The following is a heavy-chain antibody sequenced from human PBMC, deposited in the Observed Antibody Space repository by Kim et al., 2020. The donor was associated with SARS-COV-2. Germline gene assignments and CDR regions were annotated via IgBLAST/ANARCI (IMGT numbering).Heavy chain of an antibody. CDR1: GYIFNEYY. J-gene: IGHJ4*02. D-gene: IGHD3-22*01. CDR3: VRAFDSSGYYNDDY. CDR2: INPDNGRT. V-gene: IGHV1-46*02. Sequence: ASVKVSCKASGYIFNEYYIQWVRQAPGQGLEWMGLINPDNGRTTYAQKFQGRVTMIRDTSTNTIYMDMSSLRSEDTAVYYCVRAFDSSGYYNDDYWGQGTQVTVSS.